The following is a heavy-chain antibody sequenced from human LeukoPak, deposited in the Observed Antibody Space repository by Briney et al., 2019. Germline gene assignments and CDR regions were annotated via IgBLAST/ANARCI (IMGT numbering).Heavy chain of an antibody. Sequence: SETLSLTCTVSGGSISSYYWSWIRQPAGKGLKWIGRIYTSGSTNYNPSLKSRVTMSVDTSKDQFSLKLSSVTAADTAVYYCARVRVVISGYYFDYWGQGTLVTVSS. CDR3: ARVRVVISGYYFDY. V-gene: IGHV4-4*07. CDR2: IYTSGST. J-gene: IGHJ4*02. D-gene: IGHD3-3*01. CDR1: GGSISSYY.